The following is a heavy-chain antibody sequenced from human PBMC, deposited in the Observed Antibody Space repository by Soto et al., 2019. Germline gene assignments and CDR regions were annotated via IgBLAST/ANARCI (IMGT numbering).Heavy chain of an antibody. D-gene: IGHD2-15*01. J-gene: IGHJ5*02. V-gene: IGHV3-33*01. CDR2: IWYDGSNK. CDR3: ARDGGGYCSGGSCYSSWFDP. Sequence: GGSLRLSCAASGFTFSSYGMHWVRQAPGKGLEWVAVIWYDGSNKYYADSVKGRFTISRDNSKNTLYLQMNSLRAEDTAVYYCARDGGGYCSGGSCYSSWFDPWAQGTLVTVSS. CDR1: GFTFSSYG.